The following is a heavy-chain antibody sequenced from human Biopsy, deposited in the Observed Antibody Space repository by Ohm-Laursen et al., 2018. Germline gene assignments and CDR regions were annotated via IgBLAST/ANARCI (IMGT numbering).Heavy chain of an antibody. CDR1: GGSISGYH. J-gene: IGHJ4*02. V-gene: IGHV4-59*01. CDR3: ARMPHFDY. CDR2: ISYTWGI. D-gene: IGHD2-2*01. Sequence: TLSLTCTVSGGSISGYHWSWIRKSPGKGLEWLAYISYTWGITSNPSLNGRATMSLDTSKNQFPLRLIYVTAADTAVYYCARMPHFDYWGQGILVTVSS.